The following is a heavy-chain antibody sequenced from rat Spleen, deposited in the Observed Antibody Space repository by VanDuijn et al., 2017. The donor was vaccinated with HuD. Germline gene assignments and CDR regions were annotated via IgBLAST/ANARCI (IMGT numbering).Heavy chain of an antibody. V-gene: IGHV5-7*01. CDR3: ARPNYPGFNYFDY. Sequence: EVQLVESGGGLVQPGRSLKLSCAASGFTFSDYTMAWVRQAPTKGLEWVATISYDGNNTYYRDSVKGRFTISRDNAKSTLYLHMDSLRSEDTATYYCARPNYPGFNYFDYWGQGVMVTVSS. D-gene: IGHD1-4*01. J-gene: IGHJ2*01. CDR1: GFTFSDYT. CDR2: ISYDGNNT.